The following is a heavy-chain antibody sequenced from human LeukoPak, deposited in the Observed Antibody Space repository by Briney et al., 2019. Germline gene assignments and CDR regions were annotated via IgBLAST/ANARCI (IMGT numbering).Heavy chain of an antibody. J-gene: IGHJ6*01. CDR1: GGSISSDY. V-gene: IGHV4-59*12. CDR3: ARVSVVYGMDV. CDR2: MYYTGST. Sequence: SETLSLTCSVSGGSISSDYWSWIRQPPGKGLEWIGYMYYTGSTNYSPSFKSRVTISLATSKTQFSLKLNSVTPADTAVYYCARVSVVYGMDVWGQGTTITVSS.